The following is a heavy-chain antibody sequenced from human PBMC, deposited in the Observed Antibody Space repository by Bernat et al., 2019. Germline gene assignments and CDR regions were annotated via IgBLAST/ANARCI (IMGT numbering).Heavy chain of an antibody. CDR3: ARQGTLDDYNNGLGFDP. CDR1: GGSISSSSYY. D-gene: IGHD4-11*01. J-gene: IGHJ5*02. CDR2: IYYSGST. V-gene: IGHV4-39*01. Sequence: VSGGSISSSSYYWGWIRQPPGKGLYWIGSIYYSGSTYYNPSLKSRVTISVDTSKNHFSLKLSSVTAADTAVYYCARQGTLDDYNNGLGFDPWGQGTLV.